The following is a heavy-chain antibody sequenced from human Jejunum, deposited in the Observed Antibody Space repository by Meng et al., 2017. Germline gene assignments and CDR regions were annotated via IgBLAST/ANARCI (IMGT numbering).Heavy chain of an antibody. V-gene: IGHV4-31*03. Sequence: VQLQESGPGLVKPAQTLSLTCTGSGGSMNSAGHYWSWIRQDPGKGLEWIGYIHYSGGTYYNPSLKSRVTISVDTSKNQFSLKLYSVSAADTAVYYCARATAGNSEYFQNWGQGTLVTVSS. CDR3: ARATAGNSEYFQN. D-gene: IGHD4-23*01. CDR1: GGSMNSAGHY. CDR2: IHYSGGT. J-gene: IGHJ1*01.